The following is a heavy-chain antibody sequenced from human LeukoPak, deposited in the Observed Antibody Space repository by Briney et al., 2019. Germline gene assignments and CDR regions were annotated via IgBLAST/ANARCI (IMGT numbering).Heavy chain of an antibody. CDR2: INHSGST. CDR3: ARGPPYDAFDI. V-gene: IGHV4-34*01. J-gene: IGHJ3*02. CDR1: GGSFSGYY. Sequence: SSETLSLTCAVYGGSFSGYYWSWIRQPPGKGLEWIGEINHSGSTNYNPSLKSRVTISVDTSKNQFSLKLGSVTAADTAVYYCARGPPYDAFDIWGQGTMVTVSS.